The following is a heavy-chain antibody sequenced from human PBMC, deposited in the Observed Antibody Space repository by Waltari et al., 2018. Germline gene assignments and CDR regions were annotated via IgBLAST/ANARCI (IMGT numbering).Heavy chain of an antibody. CDR3: ARGAVAGKGGNWCDP. CDR1: GYTFTGYD. D-gene: IGHD6-19*01. J-gene: IGHJ5*02. V-gene: IGHV1-8*01. Sequence: QVQLVQSGAEVKKPGASVKVSCKASGYTFTGYDINWVRQATGQGLEWRGWMNTKGGNADSTAKFQDRGIMTTHISTSTVYMERNSLRPDDTGVYVCARGAVAGKGGNWCDPWGQGTLVIVSS. CDR2: MNTKGGNA.